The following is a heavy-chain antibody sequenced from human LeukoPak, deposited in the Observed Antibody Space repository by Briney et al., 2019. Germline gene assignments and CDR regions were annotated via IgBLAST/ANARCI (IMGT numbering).Heavy chain of an antibody. V-gene: IGHV3-7*01. CDR1: GFTVSSNY. CDR2: IKQDGSEK. D-gene: IGHD3-22*01. CDR3: ARGRYYDTWRDGYYFDY. J-gene: IGHJ4*02. Sequence: GGSLRLSCAASGFTVSSNYMSWIRQAPGKGLEWVANIKQDGSEKYYVDSVKGRFTISRDNAKNSLYLQMNSLRAEDTAVYYCARGRYYDTWRDGYYFDYWGQGTLVTVSS.